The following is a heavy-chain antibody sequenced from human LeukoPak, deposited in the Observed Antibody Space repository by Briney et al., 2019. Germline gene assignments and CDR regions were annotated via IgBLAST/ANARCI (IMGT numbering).Heavy chain of an antibody. D-gene: IGHD6-19*01. CDR1: GFTFSSYS. Sequence: GALRLSCAASGFTFSSYSMNWVRQAPGKGLEWVSYISSNSSTIYYADSVKGRFTISRDNAKNSLYLQMNSLRAEDTAVYYCARDLGYSSGWKDWGQGTLVTVSS. V-gene: IGHV3-48*01. CDR2: ISSNSSTI. J-gene: IGHJ4*02. CDR3: ARDLGYSSGWKD.